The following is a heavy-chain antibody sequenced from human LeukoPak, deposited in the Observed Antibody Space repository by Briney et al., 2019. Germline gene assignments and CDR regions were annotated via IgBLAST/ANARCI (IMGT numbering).Heavy chain of an antibody. V-gene: IGHV3-53*01. Sequence: GGSLRLSCAASGFTVSSNYMSWVRQAPGKWLEWVSVIYSGGSTYYADSVKGRFTISRDNSKNTLYLQMNSLRAEDTAVYYCARAIRGTIKSRNAFDIWGQGTMVTVSS. CDR1: GFTVSSNY. CDR3: ARAIRGTIKSRNAFDI. J-gene: IGHJ3*02. CDR2: IYSGGST. D-gene: IGHD3-10*01.